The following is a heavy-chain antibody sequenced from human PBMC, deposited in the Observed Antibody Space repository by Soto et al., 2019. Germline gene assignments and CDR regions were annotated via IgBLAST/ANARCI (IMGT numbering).Heavy chain of an antibody. Sequence: WDTLSLTCTVSVVSISSSSYYCGWIRQPPGKGLEWIGSIYYSGSTYYNPSLKSRVTISVDTSKNQFSLTLSSVTAADTAVYYCARGVSTMVRGVNIYYYYYYGMDLWGQGTTVTVSS. CDR2: IYYSGST. D-gene: IGHD3-10*01. V-gene: IGHV4-39*01. CDR1: VVSISSSSYY. CDR3: ARGVSTMVRGVNIYYYYYYGMDL. J-gene: IGHJ6*02.